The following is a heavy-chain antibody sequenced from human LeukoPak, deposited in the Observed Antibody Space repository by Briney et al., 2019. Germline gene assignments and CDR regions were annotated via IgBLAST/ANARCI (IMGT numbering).Heavy chain of an antibody. D-gene: IGHD3-9*01. CDR2: INNDGSST. V-gene: IGHV3-74*01. Sequence: PGGSLRLSCAASGFTFSHYWMHWVRQVPGKGLVWVSHINNDGSSTTYADSVKGRFTISRDNAKNTLYLQMNSLRAEDTAVYYCARAYYDILTGYSNYYYYYMDVWGKGTTVTVSS. CDR1: GFTFSHYW. CDR3: ARAYYDILTGYSNYYYYYMDV. J-gene: IGHJ6*03.